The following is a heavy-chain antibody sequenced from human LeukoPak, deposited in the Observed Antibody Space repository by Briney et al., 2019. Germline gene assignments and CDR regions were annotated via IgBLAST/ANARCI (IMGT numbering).Heavy chain of an antibody. J-gene: IGHJ3*02. Sequence: ASVKISCKVSGYTFTGYYMHWVQQAPGKGLEWMGLVDPEDGETIYAEKFQGRVTITADTSTDTAYMELSSLRSEDTAVYYCATKSSGYGLDAFDIWGQGTMVTVSS. CDR3: ATKSSGYGLDAFDI. CDR2: VDPEDGET. D-gene: IGHD5-12*01. CDR1: GYTFTGYY. V-gene: IGHV1-69-2*01.